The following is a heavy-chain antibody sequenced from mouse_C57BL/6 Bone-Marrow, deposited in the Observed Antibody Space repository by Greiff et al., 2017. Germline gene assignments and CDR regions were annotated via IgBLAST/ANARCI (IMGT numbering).Heavy chain of an antibody. D-gene: IGHD4-1*01. Sequence: EVQLVESGGGLVKPGGSLKLSCAASGFTFSDYGMHWVRQAPEKGLEWVAYISSGSSTIYYADTVKGRFTISRDNAKNTLFLQMTSLRSEDTAMYYCAPLTGYYAMDYWGQGTSVTVSS. J-gene: IGHJ4*01. CDR3: APLTGYYAMDY. V-gene: IGHV5-17*01. CDR2: ISSGSSTI. CDR1: GFTFSDYG.